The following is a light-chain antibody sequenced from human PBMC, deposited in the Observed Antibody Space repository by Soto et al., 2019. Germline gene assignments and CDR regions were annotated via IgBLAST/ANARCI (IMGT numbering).Light chain of an antibody. CDR3: NSYTSGSTFV. CDR2: EVS. J-gene: IGLJ1*01. V-gene: IGLV2-14*01. Sequence: QSALTQPASVSGSPGQSITISCIGTSSDVGSYNFVSWYQQHPGKAPKLIIYEVSNRPSGVSNRFSGSKSGSTASLTISGLQAEDEADYYCNSYTSGSTFVFGTGTKVTVL. CDR1: SSDVGSYNF.